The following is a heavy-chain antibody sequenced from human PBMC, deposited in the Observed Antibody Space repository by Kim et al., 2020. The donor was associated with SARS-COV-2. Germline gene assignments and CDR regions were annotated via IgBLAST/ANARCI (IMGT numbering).Heavy chain of an antibody. CDR3: VKGGSGSYAWLGMDV. V-gene: IGHV3-64D*06. J-gene: IGHJ6*02. CDR1: GFTFSSYA. D-gene: IGHD3-10*01. Sequence: GGSLRLSCSASGFTFSSYAMHWVRQAPGKGLEYVSAISSNGGSTYYADSVKGRFTISRDNSKNTLYLQMSSLRAEDTAVYYCVKGGSGSYAWLGMDVWGQGTTVTVSS. CDR2: ISSNGGST.